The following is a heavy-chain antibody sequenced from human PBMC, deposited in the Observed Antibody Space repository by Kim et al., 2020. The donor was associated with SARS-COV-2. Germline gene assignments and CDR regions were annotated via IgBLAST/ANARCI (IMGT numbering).Heavy chain of an antibody. CDR3: ATGRILTGYSYFDY. J-gene: IGHJ4*02. Sequence: AQKFQGRVTMTEDTSTDTAYMELSSLRSEDTAVYYCATGRILTGYSYFDYWGQGTLVTVSS. V-gene: IGHV1-24*01. D-gene: IGHD3-9*01.